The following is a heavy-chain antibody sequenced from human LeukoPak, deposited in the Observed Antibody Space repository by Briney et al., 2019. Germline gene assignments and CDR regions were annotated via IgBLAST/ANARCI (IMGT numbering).Heavy chain of an antibody. J-gene: IGHJ3*02. CDR2: ISGSGGNT. Sequence: PGGSLRLSCEVSGFIFSGYAMTWVRQAPGKGLEWVSGISGSGGNTYYADSVKGRFTISRVNSKNTLYLQMNSLRIEDTAVYYCARYSRYGDIPRGAFDIWGQGTMDTVSS. CDR1: GFIFSGYA. CDR3: ARYSRYGDIPRGAFDI. V-gene: IGHV3-23*01. D-gene: IGHD4-17*01.